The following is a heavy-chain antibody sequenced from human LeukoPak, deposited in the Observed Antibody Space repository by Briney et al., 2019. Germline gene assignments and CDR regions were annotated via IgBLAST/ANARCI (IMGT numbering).Heavy chain of an antibody. CDR1: GFTFSSYG. D-gene: IGHD5-12*01. Sequence: GGSLRLSCAASGFTFSSYGMSWVRQAPGKGLEWVANIKQDGSEKYYVDSVKGRFTISRDNAKNSLYLQMNSLRAEDTAVYYCARRSGYSGYDFVPVDYWGQGTLVTVSS. J-gene: IGHJ4*02. V-gene: IGHV3-7*01. CDR2: IKQDGSEK. CDR3: ARRSGYSGYDFVPVDY.